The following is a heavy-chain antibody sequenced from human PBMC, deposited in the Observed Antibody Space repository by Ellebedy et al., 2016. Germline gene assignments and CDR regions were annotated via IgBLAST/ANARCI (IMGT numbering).Heavy chain of an antibody. CDR2: INHSGST. CDR1: GGSFSGYY. CDR3: ARGQTASSTVTTARWFDP. J-gene: IGHJ5*02. Sequence: SETLSLTCAVYGGSFSGYYWSWIRQPPGKGLEWIGEINHSGSTNYNPSLKSRVTISVDTSKNQFSLKLSSVTAADTAVYYCARGQTASSTVTTARWFDPWGQGTLVTVSS. D-gene: IGHD4-17*01. V-gene: IGHV4-34*01.